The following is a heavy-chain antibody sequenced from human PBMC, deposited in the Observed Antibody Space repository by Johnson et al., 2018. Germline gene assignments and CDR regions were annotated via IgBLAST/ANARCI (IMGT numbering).Heavy chain of an antibody. V-gene: IGHV4-59*01. Sequence: QVQLQESGPGLVKPSETLSLICTVSGGFINNFYWSWIRQSPEKGLEWIGYIYYDGSTTYNPSVKSRVTISADTSKNQGSLKVTSVIAADTAIYYWARDSGYGFDHWGQGTLVTVSS. CDR2: IYYDGST. CDR1: GGFINNFY. D-gene: IGHD5-12*01. J-gene: IGHJ4*02. CDR3: ARDSGYGFDH.